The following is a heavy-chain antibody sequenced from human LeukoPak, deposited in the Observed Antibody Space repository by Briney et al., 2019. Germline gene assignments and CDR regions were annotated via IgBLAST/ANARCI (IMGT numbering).Heavy chain of an antibody. D-gene: IGHD3-9*01. CDR1: GFTFSSYA. CDR2: ISYDGSNK. V-gene: IGHV3-30*14. CDR3: ASVGDSDYDILTGYFY. J-gene: IGHJ4*02. Sequence: GGSLRLSCAASGFTFSSYAMHWVRQAPGKGLEWVAVISYDGSNKYYADSVKGRFTISRDNSKNTLYLQMNSLRAEDTAVYYCASVGDSDYDILTGYFYWGQGTLVTVSS.